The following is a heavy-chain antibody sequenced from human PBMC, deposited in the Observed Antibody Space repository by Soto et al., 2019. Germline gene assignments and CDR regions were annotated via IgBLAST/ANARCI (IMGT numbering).Heavy chain of an antibody. CDR1: GGSISSYY. CDR2: IYYSGST. J-gene: IGHJ5*02. CDR3: ERLLFLERGYNWFDP. Sequence: SEILSLTCTVSGGSISSYYWSWIRQPPGKGLEWIGYIYYSGSTNYNPSLKSRVTISVDTSKNQFSLKLSSVTAADTAVYYCERLLFLERGYNWFDPWGQGTLVTVSS. D-gene: IGHD3-3*01. V-gene: IGHV4-59*01.